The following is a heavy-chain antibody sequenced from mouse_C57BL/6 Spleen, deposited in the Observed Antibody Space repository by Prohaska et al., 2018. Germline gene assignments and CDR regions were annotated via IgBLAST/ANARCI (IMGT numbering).Heavy chain of an antibody. CDR1: GFTFNTYA. V-gene: IGHV10-3*01. CDR2: IRSKSSXYAT. CDR3: VRGGSLDY. Sequence: EVQLVESGGGLVQPKGSLKLSCAASGFTFNTYAMHWVRQAPGKGLEWVARIRSKSSXYATYYADSVKDTFTISRDDSQSMLYLQMNNLKTEDTAMYYCVRGGSLDYWGQGTTLTVSS. J-gene: IGHJ2*01. D-gene: IGHD1-1*01.